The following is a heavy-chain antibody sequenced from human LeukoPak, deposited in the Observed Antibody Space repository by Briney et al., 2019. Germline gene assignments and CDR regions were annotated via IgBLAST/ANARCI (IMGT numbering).Heavy chain of an antibody. CDR1: GFTFSSYE. V-gene: IGHV3-48*03. CDR3: AIDDGYTDY. Sequence: GGSLRLSCAASGFTFSSYEMNWVRQAPGKGLEWVSYISSSGSTIYYADSVKGRFTISRDNAKNSLYLQMNTLRAEDTAVYYCAIDDGYTDYWGQGTLVTVSS. CDR2: ISSSGSTI. D-gene: IGHD5-24*01. J-gene: IGHJ4*02.